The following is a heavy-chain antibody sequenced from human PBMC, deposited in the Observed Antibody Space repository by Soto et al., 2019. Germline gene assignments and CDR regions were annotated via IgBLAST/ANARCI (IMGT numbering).Heavy chain of an antibody. J-gene: IGHJ4*02. V-gene: IGHV4-59*11. CDR1: GGSISNHY. D-gene: IGHD7-27*01. Sequence: QVQLQESGPGLVKPSETLSLTCTVSGGSISNHYWSWIRQPPGKGLEWIGYIYYNGNTNYNPSLKSRVNMSVGTAKSQFSLKLSSMTAADTAVYYCARSNWYSEYWGQGTLVTVSS. CDR3: ARSNWYSEY. CDR2: IYYNGNT.